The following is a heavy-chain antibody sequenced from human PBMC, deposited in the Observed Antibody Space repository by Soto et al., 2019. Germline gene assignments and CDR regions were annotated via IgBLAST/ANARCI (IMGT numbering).Heavy chain of an antibody. CDR1: GGTFNTYA. CDR2: ICPMFDAA. V-gene: IGHV1-69*19. J-gene: IGHJ4*02. Sequence: QVQLVQSGAEMKKPGSSVKVSCQSSGGTFNTYAMNWVRQAPGHGPEWMGGICPMFDAANYAPKFQGRVTITADESTGTSYMQLSCLTSADTALYFCAREVQVHTPAFVYWGQGTLVTVSS. CDR3: AREVQVHTPAFVY.